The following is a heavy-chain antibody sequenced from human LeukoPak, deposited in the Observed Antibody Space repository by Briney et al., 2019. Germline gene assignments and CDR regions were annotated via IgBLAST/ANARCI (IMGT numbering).Heavy chain of an antibody. CDR2: ISSSGSAI. CDR1: GFTFSSYE. J-gene: IGHJ5*02. V-gene: IGHV3-48*03. D-gene: IGHD3-10*01. CDR3: ARGITMVRGIPYWFDP. Sequence: PGGSLRLSCAASGFTFSSYEMNWVRQAPGKGLEWVSYISSSGSAIYYADSVKGRFTISRDNAKNSLYLQMNSLRAEDTAVYYCARGITMVRGIPYWFDPWGQGTLVTVSP.